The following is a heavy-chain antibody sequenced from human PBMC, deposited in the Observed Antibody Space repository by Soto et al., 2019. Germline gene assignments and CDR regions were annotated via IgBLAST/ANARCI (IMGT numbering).Heavy chain of an antibody. V-gene: IGHV3-23*01. J-gene: IGHJ3*02. CDR1: GFTFSSYA. D-gene: IGHD5-12*01. Sequence: LRLSCAASGFTFSSYAMTWVRQAPGKGLEWDSSITGSGGGTHYADSVKGRFTISRDNSNNTLYLQMNSLRAEDTAVYYCAKSIYEAAFDIWGQGTVVTVSS. CDR3: AKSIYEAAFDI. CDR2: ITGSGGGT.